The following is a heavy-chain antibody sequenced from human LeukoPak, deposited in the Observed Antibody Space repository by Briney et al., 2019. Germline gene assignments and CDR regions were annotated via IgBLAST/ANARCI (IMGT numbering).Heavy chain of an antibody. V-gene: IGHV3-72*01. CDR1: GFTITDHH. CDR3: VRVVTTSIGWYHFDN. J-gene: IGHJ4*02. Sequence: GGSLRLSCAASGFTITDHHMDWVRQAPGKGMEWVGRSQTTKPNSCTTEYAASVKRRFTISRDDSKNSLYLQLNSLKTEDTAVYYCVRVVTTSIGWYHFDNWGRGTLVTVSS. CDR2: SQTTKPNSCTT. D-gene: IGHD6-13*01.